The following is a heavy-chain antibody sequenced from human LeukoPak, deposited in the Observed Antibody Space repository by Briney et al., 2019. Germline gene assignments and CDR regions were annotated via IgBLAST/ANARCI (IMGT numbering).Heavy chain of an antibody. Sequence: PSETLSLTCTVSGGSINNYYWSWIRQPAGKGLEWIGRIYTRGSTNYNPSLKSRVTMSVDTSKNQFSLKLSSVTAADSAVYYCARGRYCSADICSGGDAFDIWGQGTMVSVSS. CDR3: ARGRYCSADICSGGDAFDI. J-gene: IGHJ3*02. CDR2: IYTRGST. D-gene: IGHD2-15*01. CDR1: GGSINNYY. V-gene: IGHV4-4*07.